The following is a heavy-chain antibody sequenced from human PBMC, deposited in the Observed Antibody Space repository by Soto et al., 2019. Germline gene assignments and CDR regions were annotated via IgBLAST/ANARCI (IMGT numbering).Heavy chain of an antibody. CDR1: GGSISSTSYF. CDR2: IYYSGTT. V-gene: IGHV4-39*01. J-gene: IGHJ4*02. CDR3: ARHESGTKYSFNY. Sequence: SETLSLTCTVSGGSISSTSYFWGWIRQPPGKGLEWIGTIYYSGTTYYNPSLKSRVTISVDTSNNQFSLKLTSVTAADTAVYHCARHESGTKYSFNYWGQGTLVTVSS.